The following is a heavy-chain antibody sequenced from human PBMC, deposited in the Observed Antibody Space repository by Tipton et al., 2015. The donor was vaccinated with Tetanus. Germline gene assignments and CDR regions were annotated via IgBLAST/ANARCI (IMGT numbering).Heavy chain of an antibody. V-gene: IGHV3-33*01. Sequence: SLRLSCAASGFPFTTYAMHWVRQAPAKGLEWVAVIWNDGTTTYYADSVEGRFAISRDNSKNILYLQKDSLRADDTAVNDCARARRVYSGSGSTGLGDSGGQGTLVTVSS. CDR2: IWNDGTTT. CDR1: GFPFTTYA. CDR3: ARARRVYSGSGSTGLGDS. D-gene: IGHD3-10*01. J-gene: IGHJ4*02.